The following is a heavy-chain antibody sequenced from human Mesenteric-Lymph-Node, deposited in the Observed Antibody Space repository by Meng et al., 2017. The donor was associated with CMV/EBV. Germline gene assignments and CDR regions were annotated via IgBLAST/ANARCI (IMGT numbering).Heavy chain of an antibody. CDR3: VRGNTGYGNFDY. J-gene: IGHJ4*02. V-gene: IGHV3-74*01. CDR2: SYTEESSA. D-gene: IGHD5-12*01. Sequence: SCGTSGFTFRSHWMHWVRQAPGKGLMWVSRSYTEESSATYADSVKGRFTISRDDAKDTLYLQISSLRAEDTAVYYCVRGNTGYGNFDYWGQGALVTVSS. CDR1: GFTFRSHW.